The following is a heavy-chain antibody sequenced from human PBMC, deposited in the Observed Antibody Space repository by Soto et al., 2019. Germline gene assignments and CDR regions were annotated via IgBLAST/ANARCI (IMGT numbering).Heavy chain of an antibody. CDR3: ARSIGSGGVVGGFDY. D-gene: IGHD3-16*02. V-gene: IGHV1-69*01. CDR2: IIPIFDTP. J-gene: IGHJ4*02. CDR1: GGTFNNYA. Sequence: QVQLVQSGAEVKMPGSAVKVSCKASGGTFNNYAMNWVRQVPGQGLEWMGGIIPIFDTPRYAPNFQGRVEITVDDSSTTAYMELSSLRSDDTAIYYCARSIGSGGVVGGFDYWGQGALVTVSS.